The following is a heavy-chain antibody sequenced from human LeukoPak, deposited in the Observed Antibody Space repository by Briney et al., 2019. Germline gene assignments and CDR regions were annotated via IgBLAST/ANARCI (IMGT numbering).Heavy chain of an antibody. Sequence: GGSLRLSCAASGFTFSSYAMHWVRQAPGKGLEWVAVISYDGSNKYYADSVKGRFTISRDNSKNTLYLQMNSLRAEDTAVYYCARSEQQLVDWYFDLWSRGTLVTVSS. V-gene: IGHV3-30*04. CDR3: ARSEQQLVDWYFDL. CDR1: GFTFSSYA. CDR2: ISYDGSNK. D-gene: IGHD6-13*01. J-gene: IGHJ2*01.